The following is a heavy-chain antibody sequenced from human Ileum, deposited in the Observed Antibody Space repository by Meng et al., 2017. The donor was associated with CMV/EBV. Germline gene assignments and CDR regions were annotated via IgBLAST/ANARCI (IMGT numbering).Heavy chain of an antibody. CDR1: GGTLNTYI. J-gene: IGHJ4*02. Sequence: SVNVSCKTSGGTLNTYIVNWVRQAPGQGLEWMGKIIPLAGKANYAEKFQGRVTITADKSTNTAYMELTSLTSEDTATYYCARTPDLLKYYLEFWGQGTLVTVSS. V-gene: IGHV1-69*02. CDR3: ARTPDLLKYYLEF. CDR2: IIPLAGKA.